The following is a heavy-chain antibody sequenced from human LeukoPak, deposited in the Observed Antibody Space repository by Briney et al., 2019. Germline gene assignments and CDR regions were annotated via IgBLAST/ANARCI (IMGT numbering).Heavy chain of an antibody. Sequence: PGGSLRLSCAASGFTFSSYTMNWVRQAPGKGLEWVSSISSSSYIYYADSVKGRFTISRDNAKNSLYLQMNSLRAEDTAVYYCARHREGDYIWGSYRPDWFDPWGQGTLVTVSS. J-gene: IGHJ5*02. D-gene: IGHD3-16*02. CDR1: GFTFSSYT. CDR2: ISSSSYI. CDR3: ARHREGDYIWGSYRPDWFDP. V-gene: IGHV3-21*01.